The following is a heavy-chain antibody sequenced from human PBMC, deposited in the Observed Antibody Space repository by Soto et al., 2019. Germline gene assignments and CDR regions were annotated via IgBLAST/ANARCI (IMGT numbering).Heavy chain of an antibody. D-gene: IGHD2-15*01. J-gene: IGHJ6*02. V-gene: IGHV3-33*08. CDR2: IRYDGSNR. Sequence: QVQLVESGGGVVQPGGSLRLSCTTSGFTFNTYGMHWVRQAPGKGLEWVAIIRYDGSNRYYADSVKGRFIIARDNSKNTLYLQMNSLRAEETALYYCARADCTGAYCYSWAFNYGVDVWGQGTTVTVSS. CDR1: GFTFNTYG. CDR3: ARADCTGAYCYSWAFNYGVDV.